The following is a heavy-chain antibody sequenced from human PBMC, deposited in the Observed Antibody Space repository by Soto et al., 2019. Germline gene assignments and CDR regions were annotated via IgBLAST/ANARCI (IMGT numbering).Heavy chain of an antibody. Sequence: GGSRRLSCAASGFTFSSYGMHWVRQAPGKGLEWVAVIWYDGSNKYYADSVKGRFTISRDNSKNTLYLQMNSLRAEDTAVYYCARGRGYSYGYRDYWGQGTLVTVSS. CDR1: GFTFSSYG. CDR3: ARGRGYSYGYRDY. J-gene: IGHJ4*02. V-gene: IGHV3-33*01. D-gene: IGHD5-18*01. CDR2: IWYDGSNK.